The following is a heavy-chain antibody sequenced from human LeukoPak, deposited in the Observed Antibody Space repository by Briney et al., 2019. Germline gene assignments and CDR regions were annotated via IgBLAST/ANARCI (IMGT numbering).Heavy chain of an antibody. Sequence: PSETLSLTCTVSGGSIRSNYWSWIRQPPGKGLEWIGSMYYSGSTNYNPSLKSRVTLSVDTSKNQFSLNLSSVTAADTAVYYCARWGGYCSGGSCYFDPWGQGTLVTVSS. V-gene: IGHV4-59*12. D-gene: IGHD2-15*01. CDR2: MYYSGST. CDR1: GGSIRSNY. J-gene: IGHJ5*02. CDR3: ARWGGYCSGGSCYFDP.